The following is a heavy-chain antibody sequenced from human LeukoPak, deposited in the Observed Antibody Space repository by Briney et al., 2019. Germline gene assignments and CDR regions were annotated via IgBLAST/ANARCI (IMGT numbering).Heavy chain of an antibody. CDR1: GGSISSYY. J-gene: IGHJ4*02. CDR2: IYYSGST. D-gene: IGHD5-12*01. CDR3: ARLGGYGVDY. Sequence: SETLSLTCTVSGGSISSYYWSWIRQPPGKGLEWTGYIYYSGSTNYNPSLKSRVTISVDTSKNQFSLKLSSVTAADTAMYYCARLGGYGVDYWGQGTLVTVSS. V-gene: IGHV4-59*08.